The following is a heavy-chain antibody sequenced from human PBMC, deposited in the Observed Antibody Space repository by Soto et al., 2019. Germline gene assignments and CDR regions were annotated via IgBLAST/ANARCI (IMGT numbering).Heavy chain of an antibody. V-gene: IGHV4-31*03. CDR1: GGSISSGGYY. Sequence: SLSLTCTVPGGSISSGGYYWSWIRQHPGKGLEWIGYIYYSGSTYYNPSLKSRVTISVDTSKNQFSLKLSSVTAADTAVYYCAREWELRRGAFDIWGQGTMVTVSS. D-gene: IGHD1-26*01. CDR2: IYYSGST. J-gene: IGHJ3*02. CDR3: AREWELRRGAFDI.